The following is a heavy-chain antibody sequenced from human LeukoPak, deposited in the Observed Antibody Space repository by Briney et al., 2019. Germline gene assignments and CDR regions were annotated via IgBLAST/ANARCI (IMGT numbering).Heavy chain of an antibody. J-gene: IGHJ4*02. CDR3: SFFEYYYDSSGYYRDY. V-gene: IGHV3-53*01. D-gene: IGHD3-22*01. CDR1: GFTVSSNY. Sequence: GGSLRLSCAASGFTVSSNYMSWVRQAPGKGLEWVSVIYSGGSTYYADSVKGRFTISRDNSKNTLYLQMNSLRAEDTAVYYCSFFEYYYDSSGYYRDYWGQGTLVTVSS. CDR2: IYSGGST.